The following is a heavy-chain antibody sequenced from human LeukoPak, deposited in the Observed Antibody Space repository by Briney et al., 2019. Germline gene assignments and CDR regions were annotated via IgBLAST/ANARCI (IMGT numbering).Heavy chain of an antibody. CDR3: ARGASGYCSSTSCLDFDY. D-gene: IGHD2-2*01. CDR2: IYYSGST. V-gene: IGHV4-59*01. Sequence: SETLSLTCTVSGGSISSYYWSWIRQPPGKGLEWIGYIYYSGSTNYNPSPKSRVTTSVDTSKNQFSLKLSSVTAADTAVYYCARGASGYCSSTSCLDFDYWGQGTLVTVSS. J-gene: IGHJ4*02. CDR1: GGSISSYY.